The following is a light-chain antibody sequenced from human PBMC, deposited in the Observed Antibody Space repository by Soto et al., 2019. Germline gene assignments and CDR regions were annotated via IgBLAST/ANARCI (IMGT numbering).Light chain of an antibody. CDR3: SSYTSSGTLVV. CDR2: DVS. Sequence: QSALTQPASVSGSPGQSITISCTGTSSDVGGYKYVSWYQRPPGKAPKLMIYDVSNRPSGVSNRFSGSKSGNTASLTISGLQAEDEADYYCSSYTSSGTLVVFGGGTKLTVL. J-gene: IGLJ2*01. CDR1: SSDVGGYKY. V-gene: IGLV2-14*01.